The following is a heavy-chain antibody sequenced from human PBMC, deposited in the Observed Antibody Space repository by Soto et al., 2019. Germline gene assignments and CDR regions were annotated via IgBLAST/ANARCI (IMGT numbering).Heavy chain of an antibody. V-gene: IGHV4-39*01. CDR2: IYYSVKT. J-gene: IGHJ4*02. CDR1: GASITSTTYF. Sequence: SETLSLTCTLSGASITSTTYFWAWIRKPPGKGLEWVGSIYYSVKTHYNPSLKSRVTISVDRSKNQFSLQMSSVTAADTAVYYCAKNLPRTGRFDYWGQGSLVTVSS. CDR3: AKNLPRTGRFDY.